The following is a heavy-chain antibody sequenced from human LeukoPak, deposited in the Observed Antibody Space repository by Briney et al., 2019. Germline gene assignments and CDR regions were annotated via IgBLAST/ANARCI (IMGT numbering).Heavy chain of an antibody. V-gene: IGHV1-69*05. Sequence: ASVKVSCKASGGTFSSYAISWVRQAPGQGLEWMGGIIPIFGTANYAQKFQGRVTITTDESTSTAYMELSSLRSEDTAVYYCARVLSPQLLGAGYAFDIWGQGTMVTVSS. CDR2: IIPIFGTA. J-gene: IGHJ3*02. CDR3: ARVLSPQLLGAGYAFDI. CDR1: GGTFSSYA. D-gene: IGHD2-2*01.